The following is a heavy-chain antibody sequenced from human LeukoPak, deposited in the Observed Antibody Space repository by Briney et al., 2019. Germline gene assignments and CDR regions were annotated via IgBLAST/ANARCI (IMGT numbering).Heavy chain of an antibody. CDR2: IYYSGYT. J-gene: IGHJ6*03. D-gene: IGHD3-16*01. Sequence: PSETLSLTCTVSGGSISSYYWSWIRQPPGKGLKWIGNIYYSGYTTYSPSLRSRVTISVDTSKNQFSLKLSSVTAADTALYYCARETSQKGAHYMDVWGKGTTITISS. CDR3: ARETSQKGAHYMDV. CDR1: GGSISSYY. V-gene: IGHV4-59*01.